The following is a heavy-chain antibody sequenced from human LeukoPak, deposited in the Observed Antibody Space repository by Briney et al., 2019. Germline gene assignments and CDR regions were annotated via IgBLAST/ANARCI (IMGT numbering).Heavy chain of an antibody. Sequence: QPGGSLRLSCAPSGFTFSRFAMSWVRQAPGKGLEWVSGITGSGGSAYHADSVKGRFTISRDNSKNTLYLQMNSLRAEDTAVYYRAKGEVSSDSQAFDYWGQGTLVTVSS. CDR3: AKGEVSSDSQAFDY. CDR2: ITGSGGSA. J-gene: IGHJ4*02. V-gene: IGHV3-23*01. CDR1: GFTFSRFA. D-gene: IGHD6-19*01.